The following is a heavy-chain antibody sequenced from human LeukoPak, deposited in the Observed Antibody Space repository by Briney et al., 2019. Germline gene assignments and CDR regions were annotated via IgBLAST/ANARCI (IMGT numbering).Heavy chain of an antibody. V-gene: IGHV3-23*01. D-gene: IGHD3-22*01. CDR2: ISGSGGST. Sequence: PGGSLRLSCAASGFTFSSYAMSWVRQAPGKGLEWVSAISGSGGSTYYADSVKGRFTISRGNSKNTLYLQMNSLRAEDTAVYYCAKDRRYYYDSSGYYGEFDYWGQGTLVTVSS. CDR1: GFTFSSYA. CDR3: AKDRRYYYDSSGYYGEFDY. J-gene: IGHJ4*02.